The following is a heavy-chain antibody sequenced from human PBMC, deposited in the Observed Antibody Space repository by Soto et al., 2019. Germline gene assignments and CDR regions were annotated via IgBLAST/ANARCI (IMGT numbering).Heavy chain of an antibody. CDR3: VAAPNLDFFDY. Sequence: QVHLQESGPGLVKPSQTLSLTCTVSGGSISSGGYYWTWIRQHPGKGLEWIGNIYYSGSTYYNPSLKSRLTISVDTSKNQFSLKLSSVTAADTAVYSCVAAPNLDFFDYWGQGTLVTVSS. D-gene: IGHD2-15*01. V-gene: IGHV4-31*03. CDR1: GGSISSGGYY. J-gene: IGHJ4*02. CDR2: IYYSGST.